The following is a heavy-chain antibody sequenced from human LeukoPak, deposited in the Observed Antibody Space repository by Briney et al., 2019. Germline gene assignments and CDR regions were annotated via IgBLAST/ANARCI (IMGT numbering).Heavy chain of an antibody. J-gene: IGHJ4*02. CDR1: GYTFTGYH. D-gene: IGHD6-19*01. CDR2: INPNSGGT. CDR3: ARSGYSSGWYRYYFDY. V-gene: IGHV1-2*02. Sequence: GASVKVSCKASGYTFTGYHMHWVRQAPGQGLEWMGWINPNSGGTNYAQKFQGRVTMTRDTSISTAYMELSRLRSDDTAVYYCARSGYSSGWYRYYFDYWGQGTLVTVSS.